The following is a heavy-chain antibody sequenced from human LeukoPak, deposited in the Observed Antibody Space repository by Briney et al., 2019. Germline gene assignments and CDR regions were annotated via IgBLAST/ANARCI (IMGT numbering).Heavy chain of an antibody. CDR2: IYTSGST. Sequence: PSETLSLTCTVSGGSISSGSYYWSWIRQPAGKGLEWIGRIYTSGSTNYNPSLKSRVTISVDTSKNQFSLKLSSVTAADTAVYHCARGDTIFGETNWFDPWGQGTLVTVAS. CDR3: ARGDTIFGETNWFDP. V-gene: IGHV4-61*02. CDR1: GGSISSGSYY. D-gene: IGHD3-3*01. J-gene: IGHJ5*02.